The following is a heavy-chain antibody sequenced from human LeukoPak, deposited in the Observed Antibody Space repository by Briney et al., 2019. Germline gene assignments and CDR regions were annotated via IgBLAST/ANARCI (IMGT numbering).Heavy chain of an antibody. V-gene: IGHV4-39*01. J-gene: IGHJ4*02. Sequence: SETLSLTCTVSGGSISSGGNFWGWVRQPPGRGLEWIASTYYSRNTYYNPSLKSRVTISVDTSKNQFSLKLSSVTAADTAVYYCARHEEEDGYNAKTFDYWGQGTLATVSS. CDR2: TYYSRNT. CDR1: GGSISSGGNF. D-gene: IGHD5-24*01. CDR3: ARHEEEDGYNAKTFDY.